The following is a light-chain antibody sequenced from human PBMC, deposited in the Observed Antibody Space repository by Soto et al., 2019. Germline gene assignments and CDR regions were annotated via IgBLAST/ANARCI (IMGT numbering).Light chain of an antibody. CDR3: QQVESYPST. CDR1: QGISSF. J-gene: IGKJ4*01. CDR2: AAS. V-gene: IGKV1-9*01. Sequence: IHLNKSPSSLSACLGDRVTITCRASQGISSFLAWYQQKPGKAPKLLIYAASSLQSGVPSRFSGSGFGTDFTLTITSLQPEDFVTYCCQQVESYPSTFGGGTKVDI.